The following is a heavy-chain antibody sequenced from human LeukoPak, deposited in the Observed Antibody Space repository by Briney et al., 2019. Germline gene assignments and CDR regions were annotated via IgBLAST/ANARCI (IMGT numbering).Heavy chain of an antibody. CDR2: IYSVGST. J-gene: IGHJ3*01. V-gene: IGHV3-53*01. D-gene: IGHD1-26*01. CDR3: AKDLSVVGAHDSFDV. CDR1: GLTVSNNY. Sequence: QPGGSLRLSCAVSGLTVSNNYMSWVRQAPGKGLEWVSVIYSVGSTYYADSVKGRFTISRDNSKNTVYLQMNSLRDEDTAVYYCAKDLSVVGAHDSFDVWGQGTMVTVSS.